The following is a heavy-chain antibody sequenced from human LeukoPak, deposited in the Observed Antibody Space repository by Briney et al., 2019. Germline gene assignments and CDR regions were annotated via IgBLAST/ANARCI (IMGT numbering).Heavy chain of an antibody. CDR3: ARAGRIGRVAFDI. J-gene: IGHJ3*02. V-gene: IGHV4-30-2*01. CDR2: IYHSGST. Sequence: SETLSLTCTVSGGSISSGDYSWSWIRQPPGKGLEWIGYIYHSGSTYYNPSLKSRVTISVDRSKNQFSLKLSSVTAADTAVYYCARAGRIGRVAFDIWGQGTMVTVSS. D-gene: IGHD1-26*01. CDR1: GGSISSGDYS.